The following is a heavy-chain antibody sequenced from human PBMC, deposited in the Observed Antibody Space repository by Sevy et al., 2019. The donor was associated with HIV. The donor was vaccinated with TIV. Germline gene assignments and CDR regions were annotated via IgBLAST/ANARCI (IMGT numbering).Heavy chain of an antibody. CDR3: VRDKEEAASVLDY. CDR2: IKQDGYET. CDR1: GFNFRNSW. D-gene: IGHD3-10*02. J-gene: IGHJ4*02. Sequence: GGSLRLSCATFGFNFRNSWMAWVRQPPGKGLEFLADIKQDGYETYYVDSVKGRFTISRDNAKNSLHLQMNSLRAEDTAMYFCVRDKEEAASVLDYWGQGTPVTAPQ. V-gene: IGHV3-7*03.